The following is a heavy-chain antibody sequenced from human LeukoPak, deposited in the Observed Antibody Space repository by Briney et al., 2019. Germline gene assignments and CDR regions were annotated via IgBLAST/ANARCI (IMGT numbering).Heavy chain of an antibody. CDR3: ARATVEPTIYYFDN. CDR2: IYPADSDT. D-gene: IGHD3-9*01. Sequence: GKSLKISCKCSGNSFTNYWIGWVRQMPGKDLEWMGIIYPADSDTRYNPSFQGQVTISADKSISTAYLQWSSLKASGSAIYYCARATVEPTIYYFDNWGQGTLVTVSS. CDR1: GNSFTNYW. J-gene: IGHJ4*02. V-gene: IGHV5-51*01.